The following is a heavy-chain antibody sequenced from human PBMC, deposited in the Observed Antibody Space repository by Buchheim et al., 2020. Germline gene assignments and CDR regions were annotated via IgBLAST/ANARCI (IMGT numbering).Heavy chain of an antibody. CDR1: GFTFSSYS. J-gene: IGHJ4*02. V-gene: IGHV3-48*01. CDR3: ASPPYYDPDRLDY. Sequence: EVQLVESGGGLVQPGGSLRLSCAASGFTFSSYSMNWVRQAPGKGLEWVSYISSSSSTIYYADSVKGRFTISRDHAKNSLYLQMNSLRAEDTAVYYCASPPYYDPDRLDYWGQGTL. D-gene: IGHD3-3*01. CDR2: ISSSSSTI.